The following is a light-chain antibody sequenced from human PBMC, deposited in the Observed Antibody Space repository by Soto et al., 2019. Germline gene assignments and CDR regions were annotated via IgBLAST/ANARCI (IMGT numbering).Light chain of an antibody. CDR3: QQYNNWPRT. V-gene: IGKV3-15*01. CDR2: GAS. J-gene: IGKJ1*01. Sequence: EIVMTQSPATLSVSPGERANLSCRASQSVSSNLAWYQQKPGQAPRLHIYGASTRATGIPARFSGSGSGTEFTLTISSLQSEDFAVYYCQQYNNWPRTFGQGTKVEIK. CDR1: QSVSSN.